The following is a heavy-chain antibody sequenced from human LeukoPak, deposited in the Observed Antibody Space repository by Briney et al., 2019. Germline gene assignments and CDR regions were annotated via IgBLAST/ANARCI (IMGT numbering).Heavy chain of an antibody. Sequence: VGSLRLSCAASGFTFSSYAMYWVRPAPGKGLEYVSAISSNGGSTYYANSVKGRFTISRDNSKNTLYLQMGSLRAEDMAVYYCARSAHSSGYYYYFDYWGQGTLVTVSS. CDR1: GFTFSSYA. J-gene: IGHJ4*02. CDR3: ARSAHSSGYYYYFDY. D-gene: IGHD3-22*01. CDR2: ISSNGGST. V-gene: IGHV3-64*01.